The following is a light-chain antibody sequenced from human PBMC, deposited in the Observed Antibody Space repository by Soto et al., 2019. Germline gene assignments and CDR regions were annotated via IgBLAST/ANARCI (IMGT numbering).Light chain of an antibody. CDR2: GAS. CDR3: QHYNNWST. V-gene: IGKV3-15*01. Sequence: EIVMTQSPATLSVSPGERAPLSCRASQSVSSNLAWYQQKPGQAPRLLISGASTRATGVPARFSGSVSGTEFTLTINSLQSEDFAVYYCQHYNNWSTFGQGTKVEIK. J-gene: IGKJ1*01. CDR1: QSVSSN.